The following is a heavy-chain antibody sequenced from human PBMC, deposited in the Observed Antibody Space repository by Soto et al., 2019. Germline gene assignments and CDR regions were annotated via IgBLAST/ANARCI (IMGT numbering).Heavy chain of an antibody. D-gene: IGHD6-13*01. CDR3: ARDSGSSSWYAPFDY. CDR1: GFTFSSYG. J-gene: IGHJ4*02. Sequence: GGSLRLSCAASGFTFSSYGMHWVRQAPGKGLEWVAVIWYDGSNKYYADSVKGRFTISRDNSKNTLYLQMNSLRAEDTAVYYCARDSGSSSWYAPFDYWGQGTLVTVSS. CDR2: IWYDGSNK. V-gene: IGHV3-33*01.